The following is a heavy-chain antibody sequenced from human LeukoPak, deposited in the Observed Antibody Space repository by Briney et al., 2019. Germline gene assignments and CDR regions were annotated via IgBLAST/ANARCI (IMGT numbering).Heavy chain of an antibody. J-gene: IGHJ4*02. CDR3: ARGVYIAAAQYGY. D-gene: IGHD6-13*01. V-gene: IGHV4-59*01. Sequence: SETLSVTCTVSGGSISSYYWSWIRQPPGNGLEWIGYIYYSGTTNYNPSLKSRVTISVDTSKNQFSLKLSPVTAADTAVYYCARGVYIAAAQYGYWGQGTLVTVSS. CDR1: GGSISSYY. CDR2: IYYSGTT.